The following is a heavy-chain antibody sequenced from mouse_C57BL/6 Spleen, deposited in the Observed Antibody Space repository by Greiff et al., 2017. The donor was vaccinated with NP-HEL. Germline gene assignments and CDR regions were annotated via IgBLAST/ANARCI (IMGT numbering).Heavy chain of an antibody. V-gene: IGHV1-50*01. CDR3: ARLPTDWYFDV. Sequence: QVQLQQPGAELVKPGASVKLSCKASGYTFTSYWMQWVKQRPGQGLEWIGEIDPSDSYTNYNQKFKGKATLTVDTSSSTAYMQLSILTSEDSAVYYCARLPTDWYFDVWGTGTTVTVSS. J-gene: IGHJ1*03. D-gene: IGHD1-1*01. CDR2: IDPSDSYT. CDR1: GYTFTSYW.